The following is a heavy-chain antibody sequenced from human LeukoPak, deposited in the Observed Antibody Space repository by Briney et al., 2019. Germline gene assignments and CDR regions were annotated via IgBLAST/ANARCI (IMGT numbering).Heavy chain of an antibody. CDR2: IYTSGST. V-gene: IGHV4-61*09. CDR3: ARDRYYYDSSGYQALLDY. Sequence: SQTLSLTCTVSGGSISSGSYYWSWIRQPAGKGLEWIGHIYTSGSTNYNPSLKSRVTISVDTSKNQFSLKPSSVTAADTAVYYCARDRYYYDSSGYQALLDYWGQGTLVTVSS. D-gene: IGHD3-22*01. J-gene: IGHJ4*02. CDR1: GGSISSGSYY.